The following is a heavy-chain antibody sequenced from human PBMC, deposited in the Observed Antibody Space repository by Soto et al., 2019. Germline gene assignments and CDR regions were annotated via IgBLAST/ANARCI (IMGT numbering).Heavy chain of an antibody. CDR3: ARGLSYYDFWSGYKIANWFDP. D-gene: IGHD3-3*01. CDR1: GGSFSGYY. J-gene: IGHJ5*02. CDR2: INHSGST. Sequence: SETLSLTCAVYGGSFSGYYWSWIRQPPGKGLEWIGEINHSGSTNYNPSLKSRVTISVDTSKNQFSLKLSSVTAADTAVYYCARGLSYYDFWSGYKIANWFDPWGQGTLVTVSS. V-gene: IGHV4-34*01.